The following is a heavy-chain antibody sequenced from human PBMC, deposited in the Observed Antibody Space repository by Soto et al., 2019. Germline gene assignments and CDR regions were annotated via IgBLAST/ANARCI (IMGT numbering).Heavy chain of an antibody. Sequence: LXESLNISCKASGYKFTTFWLNWVRQTPGKGLEWLGRIDPTDSFTNYSPPFEGHVTISVDRSISTAYLQWNSLQASDTAIYYCARPASGGSRDAFDVWGQGTTVTVSS. CDR2: IDPTDSFT. CDR3: ARPASGGSRDAFDV. V-gene: IGHV5-10-1*01. CDR1: GYKFTTFW. D-gene: IGHD2-15*01. J-gene: IGHJ3*01.